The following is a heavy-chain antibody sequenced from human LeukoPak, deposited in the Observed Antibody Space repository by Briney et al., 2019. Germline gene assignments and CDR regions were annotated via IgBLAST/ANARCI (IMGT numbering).Heavy chain of an antibody. CDR3: ASKTRTRYCTNGVCYGDY. CDR2: INHSGST. Sequence: SETLSLTCAVCGGSFSGYYWSWIRQPPGKGLEWIGEINHSGSTNYNPSLKSRVTISVDTSKNQFSLKLSSVTAADTAVYYCASKTRTRYCTNGVCYGDYWGQGTLVTVSS. V-gene: IGHV4-34*01. CDR1: GGSFSGYY. D-gene: IGHD2-8*01. J-gene: IGHJ4*02.